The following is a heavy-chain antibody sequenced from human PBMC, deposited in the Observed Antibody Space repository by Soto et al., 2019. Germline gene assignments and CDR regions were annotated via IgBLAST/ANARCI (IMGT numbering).Heavy chain of an antibody. V-gene: IGHV6-1*01. CDR2: TYYRSKWSN. Sequence: SQTLSLTCVISGDSVSSIGVAWNWIRQSPSRGLEWLGRTYYRSKWSNDYALSVRSRITINPDTYKNHFSLQLNSVTPEDTAVYYCARGKYSSFDIWGQGTTVTVSS. CDR1: GDSVSSIGVA. D-gene: IGHD6-13*01. J-gene: IGHJ3*02. CDR3: ARGKYSSFDI.